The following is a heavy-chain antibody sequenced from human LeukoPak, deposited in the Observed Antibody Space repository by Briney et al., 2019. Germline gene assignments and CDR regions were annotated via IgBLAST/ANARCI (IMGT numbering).Heavy chain of an antibody. CDR2: INHSGST. D-gene: IGHD3-10*01. J-gene: IGHJ5*02. V-gene: IGHV4-34*01. CDR1: GGSFSGYY. CDR3: ATGYYGSGSPNWFDP. Sequence: PSETLSLTCAVYGGSFSGYYWSWIRQPPGEGLEWIGEINHSGSTNYNPSLKSRVTISVDTSKNQFSLKLSSVTAADTAVYYCATGYYGSGSPNWFDPWGQGTLVTVSS.